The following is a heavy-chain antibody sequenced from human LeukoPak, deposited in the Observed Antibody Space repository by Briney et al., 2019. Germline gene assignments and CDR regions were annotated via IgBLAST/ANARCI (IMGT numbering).Heavy chain of an antibody. CDR1: GYTFTNYD. V-gene: IGHV1-18*01. Sequence: GASVKVSCKTSGYTFTNYDINWVRQAPGQGLEWMGWISAYNGNTNYAQKLQGRVTMTTDTSTSTAYMELRSLRSDDTAVYYCARDSSGYSYGTLYFDYWGQGTLVTVSS. J-gene: IGHJ4*02. D-gene: IGHD5-18*01. CDR2: ISAYNGNT. CDR3: ARDSSGYSYGTLYFDY.